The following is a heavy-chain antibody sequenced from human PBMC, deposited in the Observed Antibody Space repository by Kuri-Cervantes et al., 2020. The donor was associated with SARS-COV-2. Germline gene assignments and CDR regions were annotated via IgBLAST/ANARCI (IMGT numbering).Heavy chain of an antibody. J-gene: IGHJ4*02. D-gene: IGHD2-15*01. CDR2: IKQDGSEK. Sequence: GESLKISCAASGFTFSSYWMSWVRQAPGKGLEWVANIKQDGSEKYYVDPVKGRFTISRDNAKNSLYLQMNSLRAEDTAVYYCASGILYRWEGYFDYWGQGTLVTVSS. V-gene: IGHV3-7*01. CDR1: GFTFSSYW. CDR3: ASGILYRWEGYFDY.